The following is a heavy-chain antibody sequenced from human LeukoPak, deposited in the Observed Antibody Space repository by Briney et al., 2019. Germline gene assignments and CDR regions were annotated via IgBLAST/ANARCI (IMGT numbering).Heavy chain of an antibody. CDR2: IWYDGSSK. CDR3: VRASIEGATIPDY. CDR1: GFTFSSIG. D-gene: IGHD1-26*01. J-gene: IGHJ4*02. Sequence: PGGSLRLSCAASGFTFSSIGMHWVRQTPGKGLEWVAGIWYDGSSKYYTDSVQGRFTISRDNDRNTLFLQMNSLRAQDTAVYYCVRASIEGATIPDYWGQGTLVTVSS. V-gene: IGHV3-33*01.